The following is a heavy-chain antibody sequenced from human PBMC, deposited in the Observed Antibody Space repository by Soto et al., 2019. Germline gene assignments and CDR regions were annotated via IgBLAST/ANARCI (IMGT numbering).Heavy chain of an antibody. V-gene: IGHV4-31*03. CDR1: GGSISSGGYY. CDR2: ISYSGST. CDR3: ASERIAAVTAGGMDV. Sequence: QVQLQESGPGLVKPSQTLSLTCTVSGGSISSGGYYWSWIRQHPGKGLEWLGYISYSGSTCYNPYLKSRVTLSLDTSKNQFSLKLSSVTAADTAVYYCASERIAAVTAGGMDVWGQGTTVTVSS. J-gene: IGHJ6*02. D-gene: IGHD6-13*01.